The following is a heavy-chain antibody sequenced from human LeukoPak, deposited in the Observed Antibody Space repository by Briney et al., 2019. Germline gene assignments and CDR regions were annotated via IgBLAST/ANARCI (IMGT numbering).Heavy chain of an antibody. D-gene: IGHD7-27*01. Sequence: GGSLRLSCAASGFTFSDYYMSWIRQAPGKGLEWVSYISSSGSTIYYADSVKGRFTISRDNAKNSLYLQMNSLRAEDTAVYYCASAPPDQNWAFDYWGQGTLVTVSS. CDR1: GFTFSDYY. CDR2: ISSSGSTI. CDR3: ASAPPDQNWAFDY. V-gene: IGHV3-11*04. J-gene: IGHJ4*02.